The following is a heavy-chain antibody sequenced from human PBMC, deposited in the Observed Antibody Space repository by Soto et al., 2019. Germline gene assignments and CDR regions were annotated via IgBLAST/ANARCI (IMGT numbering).Heavy chain of an antibody. J-gene: IGHJ4*02. CDR2: ISSSSSTI. CDR1: GFTFSSYR. V-gene: IGHV3-48*04. CDR3: ARAYYYDSSGYYKNYFDY. Sequence: PGGALRLPGAASGFTFSSYRMKWVRQAQGKGLEWVSYISSSSSTIYYADSVKGRFTISRDNAKNTLYLQMNSLRAEDTAVYYCARAYYYDSSGYYKNYFDYWGQGTLVTVSS. D-gene: IGHD3-22*01.